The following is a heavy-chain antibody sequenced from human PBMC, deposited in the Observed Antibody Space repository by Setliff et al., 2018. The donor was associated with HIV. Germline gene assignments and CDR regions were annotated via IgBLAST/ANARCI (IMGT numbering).Heavy chain of an antibody. D-gene: IGHD3-22*01. CDR2: IIPMSGMR. Sequence: SVKVSCKASGNTFSSYGITWVRQAPGQGLEWMGGIIPMSGMRNYARRFQGRVTITADKSTSTAYMELSSLTSDDAAVYFCARDNVDSDSRTYLHHWGQGTLVTVSS. CDR3: ARDNVDSDSRTYLHH. V-gene: IGHV1-69*10. J-gene: IGHJ5*02. CDR1: GNTFSSYG.